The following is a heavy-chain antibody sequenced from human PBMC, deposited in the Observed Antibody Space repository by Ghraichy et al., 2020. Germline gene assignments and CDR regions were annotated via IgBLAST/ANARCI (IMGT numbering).Heavy chain of an antibody. D-gene: IGHD2-15*01. Sequence: GGSLRLSCAASGFTFSSYSMNWVRQAPGRGLEWVSSITRSSLIYYADSVKGRFTISRDNAKSSLYLQMNSLRAEDTAVYYCARDWGDCSIGRCYESYYYNGMDVWGQGTTVTVSS. V-gene: IGHV3-21*01. J-gene: IGHJ6*02. CDR2: ITRSSLI. CDR1: GFTFSSYS. CDR3: ARDWGDCSIGRCYESYYYNGMDV.